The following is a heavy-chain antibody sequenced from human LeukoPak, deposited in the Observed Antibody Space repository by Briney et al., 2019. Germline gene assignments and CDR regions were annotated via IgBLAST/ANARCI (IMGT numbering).Heavy chain of an antibody. CDR1: GFTFSSHW. CDR3: ARGGFRDYGSGSYYQDY. CDR2: INSDGSST. D-gene: IGHD3-10*01. V-gene: IGHV3-74*01. Sequence: GGSLRLSCAASGFTFSSHWMHWVRRAPGKGLVWVSRINSDGSSTSYADSVKGRFTISRDNAKNTLYLQMNSLRVEDTAVYCCARGGFRDYGSGSYYQDYWGQGTLVTVSS. J-gene: IGHJ4*02.